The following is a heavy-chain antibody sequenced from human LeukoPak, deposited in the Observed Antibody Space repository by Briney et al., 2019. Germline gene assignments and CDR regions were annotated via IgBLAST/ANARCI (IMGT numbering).Heavy chain of an antibody. CDR3: AKGIAAAGFDY. D-gene: IGHD6-13*01. CDR2: ISSSSSTI. J-gene: IGHJ4*02. Sequence: GSLRLSCAASGFTFSDYYMGWIRQAPGKGLEWVSYISSSSSTIYYADSVKGRFTISRDNAKNSLYLQMNSLRAEDTALYYCAKGIAAAGFDYWGQGTLVTVSS. CDR1: GFTFSDYY. V-gene: IGHV3-11*01.